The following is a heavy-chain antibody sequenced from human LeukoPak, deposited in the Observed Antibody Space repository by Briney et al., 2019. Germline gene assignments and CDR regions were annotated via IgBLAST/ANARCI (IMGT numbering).Heavy chain of an antibody. CDR2: TNSDGSST. D-gene: IGHD2-15*01. V-gene: IGHV3-74*01. CDR3: AKVRYCSGVNCYPDDN. CDR1: GFTFSSYC. J-gene: IGHJ4*02. Sequence: GGSLSLSCAAAGFTFSSYCVHWVRQAAGKGLVWVSRTNSDGSSTSYADSVRGRFSISRDNAKNTLYLEMNSLSTEDTAVYYCAKVRYCSGVNCYPDDNWGQGTLVTVSS.